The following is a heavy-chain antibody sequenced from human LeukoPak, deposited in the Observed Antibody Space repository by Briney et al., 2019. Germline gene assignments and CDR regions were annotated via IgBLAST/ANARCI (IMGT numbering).Heavy chain of an antibody. Sequence: SVKVSCKASGGTFSSYAISWVRQAPGQGLEWMGGIIPIFGTANYAQKFQGRVTITADESTSTAYMELSSLRSEDTAVYYCASRSGYSYGYLPWYFDLWGRGTLVTVSS. V-gene: IGHV1-69*01. CDR3: ASRSGYSYGYLPWYFDL. J-gene: IGHJ2*01. D-gene: IGHD5-18*01. CDR2: IIPIFGTA. CDR1: GGTFSSYA.